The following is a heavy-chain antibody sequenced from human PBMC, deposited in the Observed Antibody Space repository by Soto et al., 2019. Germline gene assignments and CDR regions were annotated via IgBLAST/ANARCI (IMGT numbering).Heavy chain of an antibody. J-gene: IGHJ5*02. V-gene: IGHV2-70*01. Sequence: GSGPTLVNPTQTLTLTCTFSGFSLSTSGMCVSWIRQPPGKALEWLALIDWDDDKYYSTSLKTRLTISKDTSKNQVVLTMTNMDPVDTATYYCARIRYYYGSGPPWGFDPWGQGTLVTVSS. D-gene: IGHD3-10*01. CDR2: IDWDDDK. CDR1: GFSLSTSGMC. CDR3: ARIRYYYGSGPPWGFDP.